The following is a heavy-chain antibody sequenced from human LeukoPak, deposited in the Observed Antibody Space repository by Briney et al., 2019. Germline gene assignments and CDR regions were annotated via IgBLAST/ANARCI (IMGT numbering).Heavy chain of an antibody. CDR2: IYTSGST. CDR1: GGSISSYY. D-gene: IGHD3-9*01. Sequence: SETLSLTCTVSGGSISSYYWSWIRQPAGKGLEGIGRIYTSGSTNYNPSLKSRVTMSVDTSKNQFSLKLSSVTAADTAVYYCAREGQILTGYYTFDYWGQGTLVTVSS. J-gene: IGHJ4*02. CDR3: AREGQILTGYYTFDY. V-gene: IGHV4-4*07.